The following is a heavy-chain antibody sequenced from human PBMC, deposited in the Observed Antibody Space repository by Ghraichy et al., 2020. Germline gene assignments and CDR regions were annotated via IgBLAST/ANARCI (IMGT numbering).Heavy chain of an antibody. V-gene: IGHV3-15*01. CDR1: GFTFSNAW. D-gene: IGHD3-10*01. Sequence: GGSLRLSCAASGFTFSNAWMSWVRQAPGKGLEWVGRIKSKTDGGTTDYAAPVKGSFTISRDDSKNTLYRQMNSLKTEDTAVYYGTTVRDRGVRRYFDYWGQGTLVTVSS. CDR3: TTVRDRGVRRYFDY. CDR2: IKSKTDGGTT. J-gene: IGHJ4*02.